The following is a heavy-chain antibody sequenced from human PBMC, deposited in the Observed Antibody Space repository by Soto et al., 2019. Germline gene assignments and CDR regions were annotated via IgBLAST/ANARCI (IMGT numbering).Heavy chain of an antibody. V-gene: IGHV4-34*01. CDR1: GGSFSGYY. CDR2: INHSGST. CDR3: AGGKVAATNYYYYYMDV. D-gene: IGHD2-15*01. J-gene: IGHJ6*03. Sequence: QVQLQQWGAGLMKPSETLSLTCAVYGGSFSGYYWSWIRLPPGKGLEWIGEINHSGSTNYNPSLKSRVTISVDTSKNQFSLKLSSVTAADTAVYYCAGGKVAATNYYYYYMDVWGKGTTVTVSS.